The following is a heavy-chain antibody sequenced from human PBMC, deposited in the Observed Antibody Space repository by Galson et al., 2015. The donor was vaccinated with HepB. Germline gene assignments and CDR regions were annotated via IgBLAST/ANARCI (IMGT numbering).Heavy chain of an antibody. V-gene: IGHV4-59*01. Sequence: ETLSLTCTVSGGSISSYYWSWIRQPPGKGLEWIGYIYYSGSTNYNPSLKSRVTISVDTSKNQFSLKLSSVTAADTAVYYCARGAAVAGMIDYWGQGTLVTVSS. CDR2: IYYSGST. CDR3: ARGAAVAGMIDY. J-gene: IGHJ4*02. D-gene: IGHD6-19*01. CDR1: GGSISSYY.